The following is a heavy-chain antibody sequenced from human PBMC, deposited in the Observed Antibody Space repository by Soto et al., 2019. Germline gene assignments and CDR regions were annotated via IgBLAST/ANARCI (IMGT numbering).Heavy chain of an antibody. CDR2: INHSGST. CDR1: GGSFSGYY. D-gene: IGHD2-2*02. V-gene: IGHV4-34*01. CDR3: ASKDIVVVPAAIWFDP. J-gene: IGHJ5*02. Sequence: SETLSLTCAVYGGSFSGYYWSWIRQPPGKGLEWIGEINHSGSTNYNPSLKSRVTISVDTSKNQFSLKLSSVTAADTAVYYCASKDIVVVPAAIWFDPWGQGPLVTVSS.